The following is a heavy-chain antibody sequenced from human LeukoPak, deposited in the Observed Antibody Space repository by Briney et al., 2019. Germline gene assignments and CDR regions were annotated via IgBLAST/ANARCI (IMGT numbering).Heavy chain of an antibody. CDR1: GYTFTGYY. CDR3: AREAPAGEDLDHYYYYMDV. D-gene: IGHD7-27*01. Sequence: ASVKVSCKASGYTFTGYYMHWVRQAPGQGLEWMGRINPSGGSTSYAQKFQGRVTMTRDTSTSTVYMELSSLRSEDTAVYYCAREAPAGEDLDHYYYYMDVWGKGTTVTVSS. J-gene: IGHJ6*03. CDR2: INPSGGST. V-gene: IGHV1-46*01.